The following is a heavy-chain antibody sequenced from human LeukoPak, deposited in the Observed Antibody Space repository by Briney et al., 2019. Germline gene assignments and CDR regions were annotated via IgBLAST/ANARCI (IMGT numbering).Heavy chain of an antibody. J-gene: IGHJ3*02. CDR1: GGSISSYY. Sequence: PSETLSLTCTVSGGSISSYYWSWIRQPPGKGVEWIGYIYYSGSTNYNPSLKSRVTISVDTSKNQFSLKLSSVTAADTAVYYCARHFSLPMIVGVAAFDIWGQGTMVTVSS. V-gene: IGHV4-59*08. CDR3: ARHFSLPMIVGVAAFDI. CDR2: IYYSGST. D-gene: IGHD3-22*01.